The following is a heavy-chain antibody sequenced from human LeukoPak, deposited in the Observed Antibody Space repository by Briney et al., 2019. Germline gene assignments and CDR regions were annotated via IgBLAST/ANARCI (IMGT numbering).Heavy chain of an antibody. J-gene: IGHJ4*02. CDR1: GFTFSSYA. D-gene: IGHD1-26*01. Sequence: GGSLRLSCSASGFTFSSYAMHWVRQAPGKGLEWVANIKQDGSEKYYVDSVKGRFTISRDNAKNSLYLQMNSLRAEDTAVYYCARSGGAHEDYWGQGTLVTVSS. CDR2: IKQDGSEK. V-gene: IGHV3-7*03. CDR3: ARSGGAHEDY.